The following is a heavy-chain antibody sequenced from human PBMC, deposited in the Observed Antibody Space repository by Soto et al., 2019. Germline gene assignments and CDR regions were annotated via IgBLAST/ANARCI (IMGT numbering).Heavy chain of an antibody. CDR1: GFHFRGFT. D-gene: IGHD6-25*01. Sequence: QVHLVESGGGVVQPGGSLRLSCAASGFHFRGFTMHWVRQAPDKGLEWLSVISYAGDYKNYADSVRGRTSISRDNSKNTLVLQMNSLRPDDTAVYFCAREPWGYSGSATHFDYWGQGSLVIVSS. V-gene: IGHV3-30-3*01. CDR2: ISYAGDYK. CDR3: AREPWGYSGSATHFDY. J-gene: IGHJ4*02.